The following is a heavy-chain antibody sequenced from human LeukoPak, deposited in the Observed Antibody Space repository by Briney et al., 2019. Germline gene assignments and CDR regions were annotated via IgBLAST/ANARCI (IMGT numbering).Heavy chain of an antibody. J-gene: IGHJ4*02. CDR2: IWYDGSNK. D-gene: IGHD6-19*01. CDR1: GFTFSSYG. CDR3: ARLGSGWAIDY. Sequence: GGSLRLSCAASGFTFSSYGKLWVRQAPGKGLEWVAVIWYDGSNKYYADSVKGRFAISRDQSKNTVYLQMNSLRADDTAVYYCARLGSGWAIDYWGQGTLVTVSS. V-gene: IGHV3-33*01.